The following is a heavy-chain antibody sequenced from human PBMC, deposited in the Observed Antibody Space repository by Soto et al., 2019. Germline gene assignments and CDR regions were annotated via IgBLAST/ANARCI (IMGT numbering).Heavy chain of an antibody. CDR2: ISSSSSYI. D-gene: IGHD3-3*01. CDR3: ASVEEDFWSGYYYYYYGMDV. CDR1: GFTFSSYS. J-gene: IGHJ6*02. V-gene: IGHV3-21*01. Sequence: EVQLVESGGGLVKPGGSLRLSCAASGFTFSSYSMNWVRQAPGKGLEWVSSISSSSSYIYYADSVKGRFTISRDNAKNSLYLQMNSLRAEDTAVYYCASVEEDFWSGYYYYYYGMDVWGQGTTVTVSS.